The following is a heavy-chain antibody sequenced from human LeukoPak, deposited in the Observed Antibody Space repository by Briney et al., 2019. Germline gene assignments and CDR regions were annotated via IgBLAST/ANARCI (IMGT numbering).Heavy chain of an antibody. J-gene: IGHJ6*02. V-gene: IGHV1-3*01. Sequence: GASVKVSCKASGYTFTSYAMHWVRQAPGQRLEWMGWINAGNGNTKYSQKFQGRVTITRDTSASTAYMELSSLRPEDTAVYYCARDVLINDYDFWSGYFNYYYYYYGMDVWGQGTTVTVSS. CDR1: GYTFTSYA. CDR3: ARDVLINDYDFWSGYFNYYYYYYGMDV. CDR2: INAGNGNT. D-gene: IGHD3-3*01.